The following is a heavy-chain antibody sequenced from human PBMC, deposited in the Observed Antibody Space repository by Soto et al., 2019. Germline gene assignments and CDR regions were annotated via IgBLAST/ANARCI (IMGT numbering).Heavy chain of an antibody. J-gene: IGHJ4*02. CDR2: ISSSSSTI. V-gene: IGHV3-48*01. Sequence: GGSLRLSCAASGFTFSSYSMNWVRQAPGKGLEWVSYISSSSSTIYYADSVKGRFTISRDNAKNSLYLQMNSLRAEDTAVYYCARDYDFFNGGYYFDYWGQGTLVTVSS. CDR1: GFTFSSYS. CDR3: ARDYDFFNGGYYFDY. D-gene: IGHD3-3*01.